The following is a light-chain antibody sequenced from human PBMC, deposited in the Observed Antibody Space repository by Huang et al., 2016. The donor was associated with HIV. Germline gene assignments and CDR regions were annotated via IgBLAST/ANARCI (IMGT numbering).Light chain of an antibody. CDR2: VSS. J-gene: IGKJ4*01. Sequence: DIQMTQSPSSLSASVGDRDTITCRASQSISSYLNWYQQKPGKAPKFLIYVSSSLQGGVPSSFSGSGSGTDFTLTITSLQPEDFATYYCQQSYSTPVTFGGGTKVDIK. V-gene: IGKV1-39*01. CDR1: QSISSY. CDR3: QQSYSTPVT.